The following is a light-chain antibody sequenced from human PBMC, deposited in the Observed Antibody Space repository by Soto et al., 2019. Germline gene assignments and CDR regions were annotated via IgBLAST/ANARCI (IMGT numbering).Light chain of an antibody. Sequence: QSVLTQPRSVSGSPGQSVTISCTGTSNDVGGYNFVSWYQRHPGKAPKLVIHDVTKRPSGVPDRFSGSKSGNTASLTISGLQAEDEADYYCSSYTSSSTRVFGTGTKVTVL. J-gene: IGLJ1*01. CDR1: SNDVGGYNF. CDR3: SSYTSSSTRV. V-gene: IGLV2-11*01. CDR2: DVT.